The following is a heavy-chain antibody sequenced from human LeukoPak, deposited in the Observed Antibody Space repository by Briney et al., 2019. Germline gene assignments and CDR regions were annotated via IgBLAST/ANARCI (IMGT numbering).Heavy chain of an antibody. CDR3: TRAAGTSGWALYDSSSSYDY. D-gene: IGHD3-22*01. Sequence: GASVKVSCKASGYTFTSYAIHWVRQAPGQRLEWMGWINAGSGNTKYSQKFQGRVTITRDTSASTAYMELSSLRSQDTAVYFCTRAAGTSGWALYDSSSSYDYWGQGTLVTVSS. J-gene: IGHJ4*02. V-gene: IGHV1-3*01. CDR2: INAGSGNT. CDR1: GYTFTSYA.